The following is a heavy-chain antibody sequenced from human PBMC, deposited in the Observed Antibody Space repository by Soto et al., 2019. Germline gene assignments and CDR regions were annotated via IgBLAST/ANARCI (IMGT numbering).Heavy chain of an antibody. V-gene: IGHV1-8*01. CDR2: MNPGSGDT. CDR3: ARMESFGSLNWFDP. Sequence: ASVKVSCKASGYTFTNNDVSWVRQATGQGLEWMGWMNPGSGDTGYAQKFQGRVTMTRDISIATAYMELNSLTSEDTAIYYCARMESFGSLNWFDPWGQRTLVNVSS. D-gene: IGHD5-18*01. CDR1: GYTFTNND. J-gene: IGHJ5*02.